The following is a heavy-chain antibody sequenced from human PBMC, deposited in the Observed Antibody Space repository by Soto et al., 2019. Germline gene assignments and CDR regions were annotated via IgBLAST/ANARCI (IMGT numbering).Heavy chain of an antibody. CDR1: GGTFSSYA. D-gene: IGHD4-17*01. CDR3: ARGGLREYGDYNLGGFNWFDP. V-gene: IGHV1-69*01. CDR2: IIPIFGTA. J-gene: IGHJ5*02. Sequence: QVQLVQSGAEVKKPGSSVKVSCKASGGTFSSYAISWVRQAPGQGLEWMGGIIPIFGTANYAQNFQGRVTITAGEATSTAYMELSSLRSEDTAVYYCARGGLREYGDYNLGGFNWFDPWGQGTLVTVSS.